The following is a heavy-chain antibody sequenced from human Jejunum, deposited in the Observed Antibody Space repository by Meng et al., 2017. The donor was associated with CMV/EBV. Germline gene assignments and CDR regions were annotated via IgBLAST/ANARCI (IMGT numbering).Heavy chain of an antibody. CDR2: FHPISGVT. Sequence: TFPASHLLCVRPAPGPWPGWMVWFHPISGVTNYAPGFHDRVTMTWNTSIATAYMELSRLRSDDTAVYYCARQNVYGGNFYFFDYWGQGTLVTVSS. CDR1: TFPASH. V-gene: IGHV1-2*02. J-gene: IGHJ4*02. D-gene: IGHD4-23*01. CDR3: ARQNVYGGNFYFFDY.